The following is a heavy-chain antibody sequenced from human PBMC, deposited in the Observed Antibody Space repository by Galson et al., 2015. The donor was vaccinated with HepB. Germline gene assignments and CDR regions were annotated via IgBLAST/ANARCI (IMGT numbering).Heavy chain of an antibody. J-gene: IGHJ3*02. D-gene: IGHD1-26*01. Sequence: SVKVSCKASGYTFTSYAMHWVRQAPGLRLEWMGWINAGNGNTKYSQKFQGRVTITRDTSASTAYMELSSLRSEDTAVYYCARAYSGSYWGDAFDIWGQGTMVTVS. CDR3: ARAYSGSYWGDAFDI. CDR1: GYTFTSYA. V-gene: IGHV1-3*01. CDR2: INAGNGNT.